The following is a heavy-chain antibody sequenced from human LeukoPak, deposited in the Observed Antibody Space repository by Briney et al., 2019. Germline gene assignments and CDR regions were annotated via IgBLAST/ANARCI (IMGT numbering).Heavy chain of an antibody. J-gene: IGHJ4*02. Sequence: GMSLRLSCAASGFTFSSYGMHWVRQAPGKGLEWVAVIWYDGSNKYYADSVKGRFTVSRDNSENTLYLQMNSLRAEDTAVYYCARDRYGISAAGYFDSWGQGNLVTVSS. D-gene: IGHD6-13*01. CDR3: ARDRYGISAAGYFDS. CDR1: GFTFSSYG. V-gene: IGHV3-33*01. CDR2: IWYDGSNK.